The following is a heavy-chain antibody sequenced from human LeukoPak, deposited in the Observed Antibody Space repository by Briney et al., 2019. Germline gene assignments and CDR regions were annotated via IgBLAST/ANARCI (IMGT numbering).Heavy chain of an antibody. D-gene: IGHD6-13*01. CDR2: IYSGGST. V-gene: IGHV3-53*01. CDR1: GFIVSSNY. CDR3: ARGEGGIAAAGTDF. Sequence: GGSLRLSCVASGFIVSSNYTSWVRQAPGKGPEWVSVIYSGGSTYYPDSVKGRFTISRDNSKNTLYLQMNSLRADDTAVYYCARGEGGIAAAGTDFWGQGTLVTVSS. J-gene: IGHJ4*02.